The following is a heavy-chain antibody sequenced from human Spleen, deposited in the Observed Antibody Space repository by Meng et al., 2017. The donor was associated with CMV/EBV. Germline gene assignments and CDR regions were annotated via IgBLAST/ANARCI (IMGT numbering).Heavy chain of an antibody. Sequence: LSLTCAASGFTFSSYAMHWVRQAPGKGLEWVAVISYDGSNKYYADSVKGRFTISRDNSKNTLYLQMNSLRAEDTAVYYCARDRYRYCSSTSCSYFDYWGQGTLVTVSS. V-gene: IGHV3-30*04. J-gene: IGHJ4*02. D-gene: IGHD2-2*01. CDR2: ISYDGSNK. CDR3: ARDRYRYCSSTSCSYFDY. CDR1: GFTFSSYA.